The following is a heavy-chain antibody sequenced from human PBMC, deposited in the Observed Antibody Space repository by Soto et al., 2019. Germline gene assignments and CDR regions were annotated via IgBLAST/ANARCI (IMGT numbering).Heavy chain of an antibody. Sequence: PSETLSLTCTVSGGSVSSGSYYWRWILQPPGKGLEWIGYIYYSGSTDYNPSHKRRVTISVDTSKNQFSLKLSSETAADTAVYYSARDYYDILTGSGLPDYWGQGTLITVSS. V-gene: IGHV4-61*01. CDR2: IYYSGST. J-gene: IGHJ4*02. D-gene: IGHD3-9*01. CDR3: ARDYYDILTGSGLPDY. CDR1: GGSVSSGSYY.